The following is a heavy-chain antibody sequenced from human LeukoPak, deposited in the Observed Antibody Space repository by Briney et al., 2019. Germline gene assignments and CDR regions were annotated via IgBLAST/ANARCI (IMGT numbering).Heavy chain of an antibody. J-gene: IGHJ4*02. D-gene: IGHD2-15*01. CDR1: GFTFSTYS. CDR2: ISHTAKTQ. CDR3: ARDRGYCTGGSCYRYFER. Sequence: PGGSLRLSCATSGFTFSTYSISWVRQAPGKGLEWVSYISHTAKTQYYADSVRGRFTISRDYAENSVYLQMNTLRAEDTAIYYCARDRGYCTGGSCYRYFERWGQGTLVTVSS. V-gene: IGHV3-48*01.